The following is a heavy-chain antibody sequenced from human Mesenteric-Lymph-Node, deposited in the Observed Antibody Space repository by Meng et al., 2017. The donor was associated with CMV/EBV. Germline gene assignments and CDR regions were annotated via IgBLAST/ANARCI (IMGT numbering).Heavy chain of an antibody. J-gene: IGHJ4*02. CDR1: GYTFTSYY. Sequence: ASVKVSCKASGYTFTSYYMHWVRQAPGQGLEWMGIINPSGGSTNYAQKFQGRVTMTRDTSISTAYMELDRLRSDDTAVYYCARDRKYDFWSGYTGPLDHWGQGTLVTVSS. CDR2: INPSGGST. D-gene: IGHD3-3*01. V-gene: IGHV1-46*01. CDR3: ARDRKYDFWSGYTGPLDH.